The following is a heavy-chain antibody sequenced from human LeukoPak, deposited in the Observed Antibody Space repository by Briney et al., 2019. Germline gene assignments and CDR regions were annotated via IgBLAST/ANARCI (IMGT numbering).Heavy chain of an antibody. J-gene: IGHJ5*02. CDR1: GYTFADYY. V-gene: IGHV1-2*02. CDR2: IYPKSGGT. CDR3: ARVSTSGYRDWLDP. Sequence: ASVKVSCKPSGYTFADYYIHWVRQAPGQELEWMGWIYPKSGGTNSAQKFQGRVNMTRDTSISTAYMELSRLRFDDTAVYYCARVSTSGYRDWLDPWGQGTLVTVSS. D-gene: IGHD3-9*01.